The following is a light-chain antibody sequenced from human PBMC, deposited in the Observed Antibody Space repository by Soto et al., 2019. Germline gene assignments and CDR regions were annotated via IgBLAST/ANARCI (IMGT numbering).Light chain of an antibody. CDR2: DAS. J-gene: IGKJ5*01. CDR1: LSVSRN. Sequence: EIVMTQSPATLSVSPGERATLPCRASLSVSRNLAWYQQKPGQAPRLLIFDASTRATGIPARFSGSGSGTDFTLTISSLEPEDSAVYYCQQRHMWPITFGQGTRLEN. V-gene: IGKV3-15*01. CDR3: QQRHMWPIT.